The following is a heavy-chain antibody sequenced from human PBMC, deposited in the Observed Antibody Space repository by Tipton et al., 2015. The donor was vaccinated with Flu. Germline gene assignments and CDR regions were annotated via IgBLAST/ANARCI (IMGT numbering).Heavy chain of an antibody. D-gene: IGHD4-17*01. V-gene: IGHV3-74*01. J-gene: IGHJ3*02. CDR2: INSAGSGT. CDR1: GFTLSSYM. CDR3: ARVNDFGDYAAYDI. Sequence: SLRLSCVSSGFTLSSYMMHWVRQGPGKGLVWVSRINSAGSGTTYADSVRGRFTISRDNAKNTLFLQMNSLTAEDTAIYYCARVNDFGDYAAYDIWGQG.